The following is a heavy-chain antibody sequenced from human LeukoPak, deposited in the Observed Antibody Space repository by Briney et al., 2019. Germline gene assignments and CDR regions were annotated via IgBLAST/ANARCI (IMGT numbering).Heavy chain of an antibody. Sequence: SETLSLTCAVSVGAISSVYWGWSRQPAGKGLGWVGRMYTSGSTNYNPSLKSRVTMSVDPYKNQFSLKLSSVTAAAPAVYYCAREDQEMATVYYYMDVWGTGTTVTVSS. CDR1: VGAISSVY. D-gene: IGHD5-24*01. V-gene: IGHV4-4*07. J-gene: IGHJ6*03. CDR2: MYTSGST. CDR3: AREDQEMATVYYYMDV.